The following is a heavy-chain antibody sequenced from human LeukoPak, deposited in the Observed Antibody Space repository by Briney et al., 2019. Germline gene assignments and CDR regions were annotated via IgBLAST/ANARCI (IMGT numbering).Heavy chain of an antibody. D-gene: IGHD2-8*01. CDR1: GYTFTGYY. CDR2: INPNSGGT. Sequence: GASVKVSCKASGYTFTGYYMHWVRQAPGQGLEWMGWINPNSGGTNYAQKFQGRVTMTRDTSISTAYMELSRLRSDDTAVYYCAREGGTYGTNGVCSLVDGDSCGQGTLVTVSS. CDR3: AREGGTYGTNGVCSLVDGDS. V-gene: IGHV1-2*02. J-gene: IGHJ4*02.